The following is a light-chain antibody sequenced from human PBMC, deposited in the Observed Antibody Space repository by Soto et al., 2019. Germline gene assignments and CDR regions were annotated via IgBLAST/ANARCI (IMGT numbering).Light chain of an antibody. J-gene: IGKJ1*01. CDR1: QSISSW. CDR3: QYYNNYCWT. V-gene: IGKV1-5*03. CDR2: KTS. Sequence: DIQLTQSPSPLSASVGDRVTITCRASQSISSWLAWYQQKPGKAPKFLIYKTSNLESGVPSRFSGSRSGTVFTLTISSLQPDDFATYYCQYYNNYCWTFGQGTKVEIK.